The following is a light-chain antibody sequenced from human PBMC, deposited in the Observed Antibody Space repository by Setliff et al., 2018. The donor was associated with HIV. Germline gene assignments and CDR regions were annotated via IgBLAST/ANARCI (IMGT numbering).Light chain of an antibody. J-gene: IGLJ1*01. V-gene: IGLV2-14*01. CDR3: NSYTTSGTRV. Sequence: SALAQPASVSGSPGQSIIISCTGTSSGVGGYNYVSWYQQHPGKAPKLIIYEVTNRPSGVSDRFSGSKSVNTASLTISGLQTEDEADYYCNSYTTSGTRVFGTGTKVTV. CDR1: SSGVGGYNY. CDR2: EVT.